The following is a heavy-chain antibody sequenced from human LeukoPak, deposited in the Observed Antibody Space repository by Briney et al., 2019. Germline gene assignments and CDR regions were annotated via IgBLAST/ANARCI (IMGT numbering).Heavy chain of an antibody. CDR1: GGSISSDY. CDR3: ARGPTLYTSGWYPGFDY. J-gene: IGHJ4*02. D-gene: IGHD6-19*01. Sequence: SETLSLTCTVSGGSISSDYWSWIRQPPGKGLEWIGYISYSGSTNYNPSLKSRVTISVDTSKNQFSLKLTSVTAADTAVYYCARGPTLYTSGWYPGFDYWGQGTLVTVSS. CDR2: ISYSGST. V-gene: IGHV4-59*01.